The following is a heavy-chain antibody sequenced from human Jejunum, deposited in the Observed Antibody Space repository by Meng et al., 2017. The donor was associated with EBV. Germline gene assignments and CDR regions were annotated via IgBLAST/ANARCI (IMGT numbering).Heavy chain of an antibody. D-gene: IGHD3-22*01. CDR2: IYHGGGT. V-gene: IGHV4-4*02. J-gene: IGHJ4*02. Sequence: QVELQGSGPRLEKPSGTLSLTGVVSGGSISDNDWWSWVRQPPGKGLEWLGEIYHGGGTNYNPSLESRVTISVDKSKNQFSLKLNSVTVADTAVYYCAGNGYYALEYWGPGILVTVSS. CDR1: GGSISDNDW. CDR3: AGNGYYALEY.